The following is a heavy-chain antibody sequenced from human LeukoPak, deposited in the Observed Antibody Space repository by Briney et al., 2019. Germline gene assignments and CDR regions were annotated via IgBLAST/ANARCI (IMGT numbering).Heavy chain of an antibody. D-gene: IGHD1-26*01. V-gene: IGHV3-23*01. CDR1: GFTFSSYA. J-gene: IGHJ6*02. CDR2: ISSTGGTT. Sequence: GGSLRLSCAASGFTFSSYAMSWVRQAPGKGQEWVSSISSTGGTTYYAESVKGRFTISRDNSKNTLYLQMNSLRAEDTAIYYCVKRVTTNYYYYGMDVWGQGTTVTVSS. CDR3: VKRVTTNYYYYGMDV.